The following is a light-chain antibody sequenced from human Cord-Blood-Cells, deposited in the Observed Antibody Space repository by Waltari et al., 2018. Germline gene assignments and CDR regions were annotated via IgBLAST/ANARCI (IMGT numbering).Light chain of an antibody. CDR1: QSVSSSY. CDR3: QQYGSSIT. V-gene: IGKV3-20*01. J-gene: IGKJ5*01. CDR2: GAS. Sequence: EIVLTQSPGTLSLSPGERATLSCRASQSVSSSYLAWYQQKPGQAPRLLIYGASSRATGIPDRFSGSGSGTDFTLTISRLEPEDLAVYYRQQYGSSITFGQGTRLEIK.